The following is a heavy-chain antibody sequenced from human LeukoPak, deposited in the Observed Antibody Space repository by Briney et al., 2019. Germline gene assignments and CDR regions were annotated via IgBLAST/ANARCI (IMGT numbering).Heavy chain of an antibody. CDR3: ARVPAPGYCSGGSCYAGY. Sequence: GASVKVSCKASGYTFTSYGISWVRQAPGQGLEWMGWMNPNSGNTGYAQKFQGRVTMTRNTSISTAYMELSSLRSEDTAVYYCARVPAPGYCSGGSCYAGYWGQGTLVTVSS. D-gene: IGHD2-15*01. V-gene: IGHV1-8*02. J-gene: IGHJ4*02. CDR1: GYTFTSYG. CDR2: MNPNSGNT.